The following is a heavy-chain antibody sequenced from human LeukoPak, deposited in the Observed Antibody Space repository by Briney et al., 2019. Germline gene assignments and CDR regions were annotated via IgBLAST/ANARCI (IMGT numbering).Heavy chain of an antibody. CDR2: IYYSGST. CDR3: ARDAYYYDSSLGGLDY. D-gene: IGHD3-22*01. Sequence: PSETLSFTCTVSGGSISSYYWSWIRQPPGKGLEWIGYIYYSGSTNYNPSLKSRVTISVDTSKNQFSLKLSSVTAADTAVYYCARDAYYYDSSLGGLDYWGQGTLVTVSS. CDR1: GGSISSYY. V-gene: IGHV4-59*01. J-gene: IGHJ4*02.